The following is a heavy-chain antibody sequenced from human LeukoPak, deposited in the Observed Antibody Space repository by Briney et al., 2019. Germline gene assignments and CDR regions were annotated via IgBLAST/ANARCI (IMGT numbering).Heavy chain of an antibody. CDR1: GGSFSGYY. Sequence: SETLSLTCAVYGGSFSGYYWSWIRQPPGKGLEWIGEINHSGSTNYNPSLKSRVTISVDTSKNQFSLKLSSVTAADTAVYYCARESGDPGYYDSSGYLGGGFDYWGQGTLVTVSS. CDR3: ARESGDPGYYDSSGYLGGGFDY. J-gene: IGHJ4*02. V-gene: IGHV4-34*01. CDR2: INHSGST. D-gene: IGHD3-22*01.